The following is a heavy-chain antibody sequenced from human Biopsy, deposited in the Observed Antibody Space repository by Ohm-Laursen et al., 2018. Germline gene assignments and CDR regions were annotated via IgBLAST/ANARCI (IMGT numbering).Heavy chain of an antibody. Sequence: SSVKVSCKASGGTFTTYGFNWVRQAPGQGLEWMGRIIPILRTTAYAQTFLGRVTITADSPTSTVDMELTSLTSDDTAVYFCAREAIGYQLPCDDWGQGTLVTVSS. D-gene: IGHD2-2*01. CDR2: IIPILRTT. V-gene: IGHV1-69*11. CDR3: AREAIGYQLPCDD. J-gene: IGHJ4*02. CDR1: GGTFTTYG.